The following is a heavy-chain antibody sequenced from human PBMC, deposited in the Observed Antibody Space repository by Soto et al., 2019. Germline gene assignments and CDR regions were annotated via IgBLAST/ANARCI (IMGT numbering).Heavy chain of an antibody. Sequence: GGSLRLSCTASGFTFSSYAMNWVRQAPGKGLEWVSVISGSGGSTYYADSVKGRFTISRDKSKNTVYLQMNSLRAEDTAVYYCARARYSSSWGLFDYWGQGTLVTVSS. D-gene: IGHD6-13*01. CDR3: ARARYSSSWGLFDY. CDR2: ISGSGGST. J-gene: IGHJ4*02. V-gene: IGHV3-23*01. CDR1: GFTFSSYA.